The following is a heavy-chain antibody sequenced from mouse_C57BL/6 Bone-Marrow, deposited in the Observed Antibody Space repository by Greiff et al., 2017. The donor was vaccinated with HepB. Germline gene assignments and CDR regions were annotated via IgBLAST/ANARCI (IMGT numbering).Heavy chain of an antibody. CDR3: AREGLWSLFAY. J-gene: IGHJ3*01. Sequence: EVQLQQSGPELVKPGASVKISCKASGYTFTDYYMNWVKQSHGKSLEWIGDINPNNGGTSYNQKFKGKATLTVDKSSSTAYMELRSLTSEDSAVYYCAREGLWSLFAYWGQGTLVTVSA. V-gene: IGHV1-26*01. CDR1: GYTFTDYY. CDR2: INPNNGGT. D-gene: IGHD1-1*02.